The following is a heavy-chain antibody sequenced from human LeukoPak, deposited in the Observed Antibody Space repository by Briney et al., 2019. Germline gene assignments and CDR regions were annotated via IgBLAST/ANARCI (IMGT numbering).Heavy chain of an antibody. D-gene: IGHD5-18*01. CDR3: AKVGGQLWFPGAYYYMDD. J-gene: IGHJ6*03. V-gene: IGHV3-23*01. CDR1: GFTFSTYG. Sequence: GGSLRLSWAASGFTFSTYGMSWVRQAPGKGLVWVSAISGSGGSTYYADSVKGRFTISRDNSKNTLYLQMNSLRAEDTAVYYCAKVGGQLWFPGAYYYMDDWGKGTTVTISS. CDR2: ISGSGGST.